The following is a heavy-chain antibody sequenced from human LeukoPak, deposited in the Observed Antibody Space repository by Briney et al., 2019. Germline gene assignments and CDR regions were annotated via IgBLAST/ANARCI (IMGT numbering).Heavy chain of an antibody. Sequence: GGSLRLSCAASGFTFDDYAMHWVRQVPGKGLEWVSSISSSSSYIYYADSVKGRFTISRDNSKNTLYLQMNSLRAEDTAVYYCARSGGTSWYWGQGTLVTVSS. D-gene: IGHD1-14*01. CDR3: ARSGGTSWY. J-gene: IGHJ4*02. CDR1: GFTFDDYA. V-gene: IGHV3-21*04. CDR2: ISSSSSYI.